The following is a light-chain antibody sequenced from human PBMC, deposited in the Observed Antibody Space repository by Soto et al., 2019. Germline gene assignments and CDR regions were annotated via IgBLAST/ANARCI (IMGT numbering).Light chain of an antibody. CDR2: EGS. Sequence: QSALTQPASVSGSPGQSITISCTGTSSDVGSYNLVSWYQQHPGKAPKIMIYEGSKRPSGVSSRFSGSKSGNTASLTISGLQPEDEADYYCCSYADSNTWVFGGGTQLTVL. V-gene: IGLV2-23*01. CDR1: SSDVGSYNL. J-gene: IGLJ3*02. CDR3: CSYADSNTWV.